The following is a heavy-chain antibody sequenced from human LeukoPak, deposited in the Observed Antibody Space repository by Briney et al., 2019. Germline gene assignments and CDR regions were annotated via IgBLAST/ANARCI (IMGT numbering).Heavy chain of an antibody. J-gene: IGHJ5*02. CDR1: GGSFSGYY. Sequence: SETLSLTCAVYGGSFSGYYWSWIRQPPGKGLEWIGEINHSGSTNYNPSLKSRVTISVDTSKNQFSLKLSSVTVADTAVYYCARRGGYCSSTSCRILRWFDPWGQGTLVTVSS. CDR2: INHSGST. V-gene: IGHV4-34*01. D-gene: IGHD2-2*01. CDR3: ARRGGYCSSTSCRILRWFDP.